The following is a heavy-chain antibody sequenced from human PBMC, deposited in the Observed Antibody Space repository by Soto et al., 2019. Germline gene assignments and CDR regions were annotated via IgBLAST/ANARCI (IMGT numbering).Heavy chain of an antibody. Sequence: EVQLLESGGGLVQPGGSLRLSCAASGFTFSSYAMSWVRQAPGEGLEWVSAISGSGGSTYYADSVKGRFTISSHTSKDTLYLQMTSLRAEDTAVYYGAQDSHYYDSSGPPYYWGQGTLVTVSS. CDR2: ISGSGGST. CDR1: GFTFSSYA. J-gene: IGHJ4*02. D-gene: IGHD3-22*01. CDR3: AQDSHYYDSSGPPYY. V-gene: IGHV3-23*01.